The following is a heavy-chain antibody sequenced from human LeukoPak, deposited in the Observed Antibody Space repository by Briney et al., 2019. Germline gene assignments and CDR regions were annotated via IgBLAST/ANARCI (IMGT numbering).Heavy chain of an antibody. J-gene: IGHJ5*02. Sequence: SETLSLTCTVSGGSISSHYWSWIRQPPGKGLEWIGDIYYSGSTNYNPSLNSRVTISVDTSKNQFSLKLSSVTAADTAVYYCARENYYDSSGYGDNWFDPWGQGTLVTVSS. CDR2: IYYSGST. D-gene: IGHD3-22*01. V-gene: IGHV4-59*11. CDR1: GGSISSHY. CDR3: ARENYYDSSGYGDNWFDP.